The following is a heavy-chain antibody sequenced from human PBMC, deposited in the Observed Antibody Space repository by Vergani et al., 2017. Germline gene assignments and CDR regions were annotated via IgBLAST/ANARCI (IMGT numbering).Heavy chain of an antibody. J-gene: IGHJ3*02. CDR2: ISSSSSYI. CDR1: GFTFSSYS. CDR3: ATQWAHYYDSSGYPPASGNFDI. Sequence: EVQLVESGGGLVKPGGSLRLSCAASGFTFSSYSMNWVRQAPGKGLEWVSSISSSSSYIYYADSVKGRFTISRDNAKNSLYLQMNSLRAEDTAVYYCATQWAHYYDSSGYPPASGNFDIWGQGTMVTVAS. D-gene: IGHD3-22*01. V-gene: IGHV3-21*04.